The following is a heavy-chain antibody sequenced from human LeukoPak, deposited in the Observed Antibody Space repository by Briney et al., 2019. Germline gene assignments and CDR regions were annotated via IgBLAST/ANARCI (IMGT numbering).Heavy chain of an antibody. D-gene: IGHD2-8*01. CDR3: WRPHCSNSVCSSSRVDF. CDR1: GGSMTSNNCY. CDR2: IHYSGST. V-gene: IGHV4-39*01. J-gene: IGHJ4*02. Sequence: SETLSLTCTVSGGSMTSNNCYWGWIRQPPGKGLEWIGNIHYSGSTYYGPSLKNRVTISVDTSKNQFSLRLKSVTAADTAVYYCWRPHCSNSVCSSSRVDFWGQGTLVTVSS.